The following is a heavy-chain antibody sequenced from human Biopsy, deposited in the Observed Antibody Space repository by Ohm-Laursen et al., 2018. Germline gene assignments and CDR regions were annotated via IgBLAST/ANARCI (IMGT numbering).Heavy chain of an antibody. V-gene: IGHV1-24*01. D-gene: IGHD1-1*01. J-gene: IGHJ4*02. CDR1: GYVVTEFS. Sequence: SVKVSCKLSGYVVTEFSMHWVRQAPGKGLEWMGGFAPENGKTVYAQNFQARVSLTEDTSTDTAYMELRSLRSEDTAVYYCAADINVWNVNYWGQGTQVTVSS. CDR2: FAPENGKT. CDR3: AADINVWNVNY.